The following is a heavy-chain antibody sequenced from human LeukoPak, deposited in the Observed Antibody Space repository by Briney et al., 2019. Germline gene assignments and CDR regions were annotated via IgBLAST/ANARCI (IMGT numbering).Heavy chain of an antibody. D-gene: IGHD6-13*01. CDR3: AREYRAVYFRRAAAGAFDY. CDR1: GYSISSGYY. CDR2: IYHSGST. V-gene: IGHV4-38-2*02. J-gene: IGHJ4*02. Sequence: SGTLSLTGTVSGYSISSGYYWGWVRQPRGKWLEWIGSIYHSGSTYYKPSLKSRFTISGDTSKNQFSLKRSAVTAAATPLFYCAREYRAVYFRRAAAGAFDYWGQGTLVTVSS.